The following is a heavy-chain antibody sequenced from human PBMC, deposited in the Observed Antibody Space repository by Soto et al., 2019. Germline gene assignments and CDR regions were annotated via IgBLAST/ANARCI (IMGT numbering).Heavy chain of an antibody. J-gene: IGHJ6*02. CDR3: ARQKVAYYYCGMDV. CDR1: GASITTYY. V-gene: IGHV4-59*08. Sequence: PSETLSLTCTVSGASITTYYWNWIRQPPGRGLEWIGYIYYSGSINYNPSLESRVTTSLDTSKNQFSLKLSSVTAADTAVYYCARQKVAYYYCGMDVWCQGTTVTVSS. CDR2: IYYSGSI.